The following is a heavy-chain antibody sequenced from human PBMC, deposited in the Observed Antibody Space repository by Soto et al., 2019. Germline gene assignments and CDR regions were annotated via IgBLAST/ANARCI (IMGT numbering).Heavy chain of an antibody. Sequence: GASVNVSCKASGYTFTSYGISWVRQAPGQGLEWMGWISAYNGNTNYAQKLQGRVAMTTDTSTSTAYMELRSLRSDDTAVYYCARDRVRGTSSSPLNYYYYGMDVWGQGTTVTVSS. J-gene: IGHJ6*02. CDR1: GYTFTSYG. V-gene: IGHV1-18*01. D-gene: IGHD6-13*01. CDR3: ARDRVRGTSSSPLNYYYYGMDV. CDR2: ISAYNGNT.